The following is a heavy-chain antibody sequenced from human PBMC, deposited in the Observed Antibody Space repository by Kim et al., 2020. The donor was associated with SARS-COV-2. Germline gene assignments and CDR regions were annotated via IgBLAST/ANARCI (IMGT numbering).Heavy chain of an antibody. V-gene: IGHV4-39*01. CDR2: IYHSETT. D-gene: IGHD6-6*01. Sequence: SETLSLICVVSGDSLRSSSHYWVWLRQPPGKGLEWIGSIYHSETTYFNPSLMSRATISVDTSQNQFSLKLTSVTAPDTAVYYCARRGLLGALVWGNGTA. J-gene: IGHJ6*03. CDR3: ARRGLLGALV. CDR1: GDSLRSSSHY.